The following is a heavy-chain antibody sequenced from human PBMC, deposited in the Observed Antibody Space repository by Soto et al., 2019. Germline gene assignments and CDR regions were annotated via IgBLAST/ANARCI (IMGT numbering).Heavy chain of an antibody. D-gene: IGHD6-19*01. J-gene: IGHJ4*02. V-gene: IGHV1-24*01. CDR1: GYTLTELY. CDR2: FDPEDGET. Sequence: GASVKATCKVSGYTLTELYMPWVRQAPGKGLEWMGGFDPEDGETIYAQKFQGRVTMTEDTSTDTAYMELSSLRSEDTAVYYCATVGWYGVLFDYWGQGTLVTVSS. CDR3: ATVGWYGVLFDY.